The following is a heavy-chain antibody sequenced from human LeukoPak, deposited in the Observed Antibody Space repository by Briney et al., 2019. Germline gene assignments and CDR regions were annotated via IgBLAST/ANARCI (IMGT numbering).Heavy chain of an antibody. CDR3: AREITSQPDAFDL. D-gene: IGHD3-10*01. CDR2: ISSSGSTI. Sequence: GGSLRLSCAASGFTFSSYEMNWVRQAPGKGLEWVSYISSSGSTIYYADSVKGRFTISRDNAKNSLFLEMNSLRGEDTAIYFCAREITSQPDAFDLWGHGTLVTVSS. V-gene: IGHV3-48*03. J-gene: IGHJ3*01. CDR1: GFTFSSYE.